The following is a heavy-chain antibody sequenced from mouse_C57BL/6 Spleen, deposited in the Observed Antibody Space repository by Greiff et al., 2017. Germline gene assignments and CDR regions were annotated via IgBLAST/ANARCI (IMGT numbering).Heavy chain of an antibody. Sequence: VQGVESGPGLVAPSQSLYITCTVSGFSLTSYGVSWVRQPPGKGLEWLGVIWGDGSTNYHSALISRLSIRKDNSKSQVFLKLNSLQTDDTATYYCAKPGVTTVDYAMDYWGQGTSVTVSS. CDR2: IWGDGST. J-gene: IGHJ4*01. CDR1: GFSLTSYG. D-gene: IGHD1-1*01. V-gene: IGHV2-3*01. CDR3: AKPGVTTVDYAMDY.